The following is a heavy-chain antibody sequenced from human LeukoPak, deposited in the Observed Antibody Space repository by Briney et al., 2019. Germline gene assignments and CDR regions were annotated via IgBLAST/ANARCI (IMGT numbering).Heavy chain of an antibody. D-gene: IGHD2-2*01. CDR3: ARAGKEYQFHGMDV. CDR1: GFSISTYD. CDR2: IGTAGDT. J-gene: IGHJ6*02. Sequence: GGALRLSCVASGFSISTYDMFWVRQPTGKVLEWVSVIGTAGDTYYPDSVKDRFTISRDNVRNSLYLQMINLRAGDTAIYYCARAGKEYQFHGMDVWGQGSTVTVSS. V-gene: IGHV3-13*01.